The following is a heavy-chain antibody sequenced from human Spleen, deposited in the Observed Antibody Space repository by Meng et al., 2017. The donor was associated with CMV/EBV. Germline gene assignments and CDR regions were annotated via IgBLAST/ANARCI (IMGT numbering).Heavy chain of an antibody. Sequence: SLKISCAASGCTFDDYAMHWVRQAPGKGLEWVSGISWNSGSIGYADSVKGRFTISRDNAKNSLYLQMNSLRAEDTALYYCAKSRAAATLYYFDYWGQGTLVTVSS. J-gene: IGHJ4*02. D-gene: IGHD6-13*01. CDR2: ISWNSGSI. CDR3: AKSRAAATLYYFDY. V-gene: IGHV3-9*01. CDR1: GCTFDDYA.